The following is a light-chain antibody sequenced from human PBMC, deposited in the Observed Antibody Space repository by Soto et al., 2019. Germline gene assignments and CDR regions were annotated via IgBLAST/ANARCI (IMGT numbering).Light chain of an antibody. CDR2: GAS. Sequence: EIVMTQSPATLSVSPGERATLSCRASQSVSSNLAWYQQKPGQAPRLLIYGASTRATGIPDRFSGSGSGTDFTLTISRLEPEDFAVYYCQQYGSSPPSSTFGQGTRLEI. CDR3: QQYGSSPPSST. CDR1: QSVSSN. V-gene: IGKV3-20*01. J-gene: IGKJ5*01.